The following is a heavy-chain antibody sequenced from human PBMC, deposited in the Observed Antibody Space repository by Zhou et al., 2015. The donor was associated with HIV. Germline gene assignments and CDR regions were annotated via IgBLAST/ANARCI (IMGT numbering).Heavy chain of an antibody. J-gene: IGHJ4*01. D-gene: IGHD1-7*01. CDR2: ISGGGGNT. Sequence: EVQLVESGGRLGTAWGGSLRLSCAASGFTFSSYAMSWVRQAPGKGLEWVSTISGGGGNTFYTDSVKGRFTISRDSSKNTVYLQMNRLTVEDTALYFCMREIRTRPGHYFDYGGHGTLVTVSS. CDR1: GFTFSSYA. V-gene: IGHV3-23*04. CDR3: MREIRTRPGHYFDY.